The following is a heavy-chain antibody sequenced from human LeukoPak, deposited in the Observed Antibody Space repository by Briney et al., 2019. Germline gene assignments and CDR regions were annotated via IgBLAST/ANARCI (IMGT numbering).Heavy chain of an antibody. CDR3: ARDTRGESDY. CDR2: INSGGSHI. V-gene: IGHV3-21*01. CDR1: GFTFSGSA. Sequence: PGGSLRLSCAASGFTFSGSAMNWVRQAPGKGLEWVSSINSGGSHIYYADSVKGRFTISRDNAKNSLYLQMNSLRAEDTAVYYCARDTRGESDYWGQGTLVTVSS. D-gene: IGHD2-2*01. J-gene: IGHJ4*02.